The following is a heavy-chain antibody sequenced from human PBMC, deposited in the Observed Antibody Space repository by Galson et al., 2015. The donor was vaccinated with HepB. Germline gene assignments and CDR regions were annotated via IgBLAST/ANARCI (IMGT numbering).Heavy chain of an antibody. CDR2: INSDGSNT. Sequence: SLRLSCAASGFTFSSYWMDWVRQAPGKGLVWVSRINSDGSNTNYADSVKGRFTISRDNAKNMLSLQMNSLRAEDTAVYYCARDLVHTNVIWFDPRGQGTLVTVSS. CDR3: ARDLVHTNVIWFDP. V-gene: IGHV3-74*01. J-gene: IGHJ5*02. CDR1: GFTFSSYW. D-gene: IGHD2-8*01.